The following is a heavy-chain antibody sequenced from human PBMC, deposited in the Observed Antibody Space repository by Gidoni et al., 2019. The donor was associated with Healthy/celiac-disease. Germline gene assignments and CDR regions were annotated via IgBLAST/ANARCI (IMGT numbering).Heavy chain of an antibody. J-gene: IGHJ4*02. D-gene: IGHD5-12*01. CDR2: INPYDGST. Sequence: QVQLVQSGAEVKKPGASVTASCQASGYTFTSYYMHWVRQAPGQGLEWMGIINPYDGSTSYAQKFQGRVTMTRDTSTSTVYMELSSLRSEDTAVYYCASGNSFSGYHYWGQGTLVTVSS. CDR1: GYTFTSYY. V-gene: IGHV1-46*01. CDR3: ASGNSFSGYHY.